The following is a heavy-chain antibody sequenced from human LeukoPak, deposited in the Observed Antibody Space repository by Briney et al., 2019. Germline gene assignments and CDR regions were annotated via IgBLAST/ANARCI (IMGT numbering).Heavy chain of an antibody. V-gene: IGHV1-46*01. D-gene: IGHD3-10*01. J-gene: IGHJ5*02. CDR1: GYTFTSYY. CDR2: INPSGGST. Sequence: ASVKVSCKASGYTFTSYYMHWVRQAPGEGLEWMGIINPSGGSTSYAQKFQGRVTMTRDMSTSTVYMELSSLRSEDTAVYYCAREAMVRGAGDWFDPWGQGTLVTVSS. CDR3: AREAMVRGAGDWFDP.